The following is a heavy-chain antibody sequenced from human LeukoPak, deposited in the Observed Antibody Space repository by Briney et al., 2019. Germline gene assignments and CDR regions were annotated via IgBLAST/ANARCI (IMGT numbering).Heavy chain of an antibody. D-gene: IGHD2-15*01. V-gene: IGHV3-11*01. CDR1: RFTFTMYY. Sequence: GGSLRLSWVVVRFTFTMYYMSCNSQAPGKGLEWVSYISSSGSTIYYADSVKGRFTISRDNAKNSLYLQMNSLRAEDTAVYYCARGGDMSFSLSWGQGTLVTVSS. CDR3: ARGGDMSFSLS. J-gene: IGHJ5*02. CDR2: ISSSGSTI.